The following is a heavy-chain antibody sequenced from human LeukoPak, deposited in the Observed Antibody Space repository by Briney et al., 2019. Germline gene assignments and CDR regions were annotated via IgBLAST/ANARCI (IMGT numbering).Heavy chain of an antibody. Sequence: ASVKVSCKASCDTFTNYGFSWVRQAPGQGLEWMGGISLYNGNTEYAQKFQGRVTMTTDTSTSTAYMELRSLRSDDTAVYYCTRDRFQSFDIWGQGTMVNVSS. D-gene: IGHD2/OR15-2a*01. V-gene: IGHV1-18*01. CDR1: CDTFTNYG. J-gene: IGHJ3*02. CDR3: TRDRFQSFDI. CDR2: ISLYNGNT.